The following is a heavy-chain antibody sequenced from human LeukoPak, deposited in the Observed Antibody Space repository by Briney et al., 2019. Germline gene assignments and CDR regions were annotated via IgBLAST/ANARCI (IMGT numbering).Heavy chain of an antibody. D-gene: IGHD1-26*01. CDR2: IYYSGST. J-gene: IGHJ4*02. CDR3: ARASFSGSYYGDFDY. Sequence: SSETLSLTCTVSGGSISSSSYYWGWIRQPPGKGLEWIGSIYYSGSTYYNPSLKSRVTVSVDTSKNHFSLKLSSVTAADTAVYYCARASFSGSYYGDFDYWGQGTLVTVSS. V-gene: IGHV4-39*07. CDR1: GGSISSSSYY.